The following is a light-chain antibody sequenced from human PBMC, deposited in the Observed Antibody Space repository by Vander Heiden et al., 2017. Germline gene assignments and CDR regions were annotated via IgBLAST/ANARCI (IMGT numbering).Light chain of an antibody. V-gene: IGLV2-11*01. CDR1: SSNLGDYNY. CDR3: CSYAGTYVI. J-gene: IGLJ2*01. Sequence: QSDLTQPRSVSGSPGQSVTISCTGTSSNLGDYNYVSWYRQDPGKAPKLIIYDVTTRPSGVPDRFSGSKSGNTASLTISGLQAEDEADYYCCSYAGTYVIFGGGTKLTAL. CDR2: DVT.